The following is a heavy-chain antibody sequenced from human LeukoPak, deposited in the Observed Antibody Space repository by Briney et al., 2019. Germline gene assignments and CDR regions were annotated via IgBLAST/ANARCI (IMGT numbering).Heavy chain of an antibody. CDR2: IYSNDNT. CDR1: GFTVSTNY. D-gene: IGHD5-24*01. V-gene: IGHV3-53*01. J-gene: IGHJ6*02. CDR3: ARDFGRDGTHMDV. Sequence: GGSLRLSCVVSGFTVSTNYMSWGRQAPGKGLEWVSVIYSNDNTYYADSVKGRFTISRDNSKNTLYLQMNSLRADDTAVYYCARDFGRDGTHMDVWGQGTTVTVS.